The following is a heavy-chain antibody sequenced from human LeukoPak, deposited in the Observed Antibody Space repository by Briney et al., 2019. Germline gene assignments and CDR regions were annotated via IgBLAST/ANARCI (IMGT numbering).Heavy chain of an antibody. J-gene: IGHJ4*02. Sequence: ASVKVSCKASGYTFTGYYMHWVRQAPGQAFVWMRWINPNSGGTNYAQKFQGRVTMTRDTSISTAYMELSRLRSDDTAVYYCARDSPNYDILTGQIDYWGQGTLVTVSS. CDR1: GYTFTGYY. V-gene: IGHV1-2*02. D-gene: IGHD3-9*01. CDR2: INPNSGGT. CDR3: ARDSPNYDILTGQIDY.